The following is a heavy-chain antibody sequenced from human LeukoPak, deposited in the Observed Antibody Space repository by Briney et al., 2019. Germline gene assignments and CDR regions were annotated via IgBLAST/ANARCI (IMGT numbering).Heavy chain of an antibody. D-gene: IGHD3-3*02. V-gene: IGHV3-21*01. CDR2: ISGSTSYR. CDR1: GFTFNTYG. Sequence: PGGSLRLSCVASGFTFNTYGMNWVRQAPGKGLEGGSSISGSTSYRYYADSVKGRFTISRDNAKNSLSLQMNSLRAEDTAVYYCARERAFAFDIWGQGTMVTVSS. J-gene: IGHJ3*02. CDR3: ARERAFAFDI.